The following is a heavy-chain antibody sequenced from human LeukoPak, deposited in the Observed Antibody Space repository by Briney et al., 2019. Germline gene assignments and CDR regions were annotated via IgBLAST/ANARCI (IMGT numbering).Heavy chain of an antibody. V-gene: IGHV1-24*01. J-gene: IGHJ4*02. CDR3: VNLGSRSTTRCSSFDY. Sequence: ASVKVSCKVSGYTLTELSMHWVRQAPGKGLEWMGGFDPEDGETIYAQKFQGRVTMTEDTSTDTAYMELSSLRSEDTAVYYCVNLGSRSTTRCSSFDYWGQGTLVTVSS. CDR2: FDPEDGET. D-gene: IGHD2-2*01. CDR1: GYTLTELS.